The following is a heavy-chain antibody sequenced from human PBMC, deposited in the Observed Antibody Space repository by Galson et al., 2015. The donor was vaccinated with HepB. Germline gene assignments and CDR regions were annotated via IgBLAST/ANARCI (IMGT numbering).Heavy chain of an antibody. CDR2: IREDGGLK. CDR1: GLTFSSYW. J-gene: IGHJ3*02. D-gene: IGHD6-13*01. V-gene: IGHV3-7*03. CDR3: ARDLGPTVEAAGTVHYYDAFDM. Sequence: SLRLSCAASGLTFSSYWMTWVRQAPGKGLEWVANIREDGGLKNYADSVKGRFSLSRDNAKDSLYLQMTSLRVEDTAVYYCARDLGPTVEAAGTVHYYDAFDMWGQGTMVTVSS.